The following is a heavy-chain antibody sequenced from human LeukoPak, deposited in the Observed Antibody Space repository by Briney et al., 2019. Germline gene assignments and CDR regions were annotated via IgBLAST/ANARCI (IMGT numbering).Heavy chain of an antibody. CDR3: ARDPRYCSGGGCPTRFYYFDY. V-gene: IGHV1-18*01. CDR1: GGTFSSYA. J-gene: IGHJ4*02. D-gene: IGHD2-15*01. Sequence: GSSVKVSCKASGGTFSSYAISWVRQAPGQGLEWMGRISAYNGNTNYAQKLQGRVTMTTDTSTSTAYMELRSLRSDDTAVYYCARDPRYCSGGGCPTRFYYFDYWGQGTLVTVSS. CDR2: ISAYNGNT.